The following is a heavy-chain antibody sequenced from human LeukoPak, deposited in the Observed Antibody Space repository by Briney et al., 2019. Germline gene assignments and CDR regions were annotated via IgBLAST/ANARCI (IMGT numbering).Heavy chain of an antibody. V-gene: IGHV3-21*01. CDR3: ARPGIAVAGEFFDY. D-gene: IGHD6-19*01. CDR1: GLTFSDNY. J-gene: IGHJ4*02. Sequence: PGGSLRLSCVASGLTFSDNYMDWVRQAPGKGLEWVSFIRSSSSYIYYADSVKGRFTISRDNAKNSLYLQMNSLRAEDTAVYYCARPGIAVAGEFFDYWGQGTLVTVSS. CDR2: IRSSSSYI.